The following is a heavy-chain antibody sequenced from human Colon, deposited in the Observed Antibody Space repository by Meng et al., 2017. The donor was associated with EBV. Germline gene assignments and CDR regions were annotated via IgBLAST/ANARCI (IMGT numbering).Heavy chain of an antibody. CDR2: IDDSGST. CDR1: GVSIRSHIR. J-gene: IGHJ4*02. CDR3: ARGKQDAWELLAY. Sequence: QVQQQEWGPGLVKPSGTLSLTCGVSGVSIRSHIRWTWVRQPPGKGLEWIGDIDDSGSTNYNPSLNSRISISLDKSKNHFSLKVNSVTAADTAVYYCARGKQDAWELLAYWGQGALVTVSS. V-gene: IGHV4-4*02. D-gene: IGHD1-26*01.